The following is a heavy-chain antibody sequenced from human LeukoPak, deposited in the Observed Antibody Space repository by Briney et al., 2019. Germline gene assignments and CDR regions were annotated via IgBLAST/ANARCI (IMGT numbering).Heavy chain of an antibody. D-gene: IGHD1-20*01. CDR3: ARDNNWNEYYFDY. J-gene: IGHJ4*02. CDR1: GYTFTNYY. V-gene: IGHV1-2*02. CDR2: INPNSGGT. Sequence: ASVKVSCKASGYTFTNYYIHWVRQAPGQGLEWMGWINPNSGGTNYAQKFQGRVTMTRDTSISTAYMELSRLRSDDTAVYYCARDNNWNEYYFDYWGQGTLVTVSS.